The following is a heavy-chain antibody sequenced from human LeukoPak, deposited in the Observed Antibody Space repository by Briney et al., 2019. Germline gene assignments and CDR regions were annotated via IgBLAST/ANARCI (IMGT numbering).Heavy chain of an antibody. D-gene: IGHD5-18*01. CDR2: IYYNGNT. J-gene: IGHJ5*02. Sequence: SETLSLTCTVSGGSISTYYWSWIRQPPGKGLEWIGYIYYNGNTNYSPSLKSRVTISVDTSKNQFSLKLSSVTAADTAVYYCARGGQLRWFDPWGQGTLVTVSS. CDR1: GGSISTYY. V-gene: IGHV4-59*12. CDR3: ARGGQLRWFDP.